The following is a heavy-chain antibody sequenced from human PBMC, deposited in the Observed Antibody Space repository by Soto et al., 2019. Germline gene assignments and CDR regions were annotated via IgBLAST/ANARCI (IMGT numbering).Heavy chain of an antibody. CDR2: IYYTGST. CDR3: ASAYCDSTNCYLENY. J-gene: IGHJ4*02. V-gene: IGHV4-39*01. CDR1: GGSISSNNYY. Sequence: QLQLQESGPGLVKPSETLSLTCTVSGGSISSNNYYWGWIRQPPGKGLEYIASIYYTGSTYYNPSLKSRVTISVDTSKNQFSLTLNSVTAADTAVYYCASAYCDSTNCYLENYWGQGTLVTVSS. D-gene: IGHD2-2*01.